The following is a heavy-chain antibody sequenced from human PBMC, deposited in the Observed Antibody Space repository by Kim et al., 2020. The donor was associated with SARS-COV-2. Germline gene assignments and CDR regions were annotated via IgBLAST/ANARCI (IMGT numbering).Heavy chain of an antibody. CDR3: AKDSQVDIVATITNYFDY. Sequence: GGSLRLSCAASGFTFDDYAMHWVRQAPGKGLEWVSGISWNSGSIGYADSVKGRFTISRDNAKNSLYLQMNSLRAEDTALYYCAKDSQVDIVATITNYFDYGGQRTLVSVPS. J-gene: IGHJ4*02. CDR2: ISWNSGSI. V-gene: IGHV3-9*01. D-gene: IGHD5-12*01. CDR1: GFTFDDYA.